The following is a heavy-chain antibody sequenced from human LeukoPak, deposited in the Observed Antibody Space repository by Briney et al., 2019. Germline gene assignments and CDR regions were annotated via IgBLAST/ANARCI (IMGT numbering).Heavy chain of an antibody. J-gene: IGHJ4*02. Sequence: SETLSLTCTVSGYSISTGYYWDWIRQPPGKGLEWIGSIYHSGSTYYNPSLKSRVTISVDTSKNQFSLKLSSVTAADTAVYYCARADQQLAYFDYWGQGTLVTVSS. CDR2: IYHSGST. V-gene: IGHV4-38-2*02. CDR3: ARADQQLAYFDY. CDR1: GYSISTGYY. D-gene: IGHD6-13*01.